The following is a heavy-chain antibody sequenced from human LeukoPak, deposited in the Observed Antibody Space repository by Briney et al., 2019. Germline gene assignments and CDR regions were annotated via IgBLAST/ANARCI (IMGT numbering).Heavy chain of an antibody. J-gene: IGHJ4*02. CDR1: GYTFTSYD. Sequence: ASVKVSCKASGYTFTSYDINWVRHATGQGLEWMGWMNPNRGNTGYAQKFQGRVIITRNTSISTAYMELSSLRSEDTAVYYCARGKGVAAILFDYWGQGTLVTVSS. D-gene: IGHD2-15*01. V-gene: IGHV1-8*03. CDR3: ARGKGVAAILFDY. CDR2: MNPNRGNT.